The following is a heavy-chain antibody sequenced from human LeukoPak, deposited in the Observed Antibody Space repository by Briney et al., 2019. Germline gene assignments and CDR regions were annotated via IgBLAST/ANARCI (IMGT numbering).Heavy chain of an antibody. CDR1: GFTFSSYG. CDR3: ARNKINTVTTGWYFDL. V-gene: IGHV3-21*01. CDR2: VSIGGTYI. J-gene: IGHJ2*01. D-gene: IGHD4-17*01. Sequence: GGSLRLSCAASGFTFSSYGMNWVRQAPGEGLEWVSFVSIGGTYIYYADSVKGRFTISRDDAKNSLYLQMNSLTAEDTAEYYCARNKINTVTTGWYFDLWGRGTLVTVSS.